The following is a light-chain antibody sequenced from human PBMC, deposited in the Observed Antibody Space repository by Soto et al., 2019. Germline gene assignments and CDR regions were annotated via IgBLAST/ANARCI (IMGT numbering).Light chain of an antibody. CDR1: SSDVGGYNY. J-gene: IGLJ1*01. Sequence: QSVLAQPPSASGSPGQSVAISCTGTSSDVGGYNYVSWYQQHPGKAPKLMIYEVNKRPSGVPDRFSGSKSGHTASLTVSGLQAEDEADCYCSSYAGSSNVFATGTKVTVL. V-gene: IGLV2-8*01. CDR2: EVN. CDR3: SSYAGSSNV.